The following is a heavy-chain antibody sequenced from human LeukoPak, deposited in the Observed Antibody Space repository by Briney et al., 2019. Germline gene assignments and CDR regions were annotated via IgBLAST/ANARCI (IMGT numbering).Heavy chain of an antibody. CDR1: GFTFDNYA. CDR3: AKGSTAMGWNI. Sequence: GRSLRLSCAASGFTFDNYAMNWVRQVPGKGLEWISLISWNSGTIGYADSVKGRFTISRDNSKNTLYLQMNSLRAEDTAVYYCAKGSTAMGWNIWGQGTMVTVSS. D-gene: IGHD5-18*01. J-gene: IGHJ3*02. CDR2: ISWNSGTI. V-gene: IGHV3-9*01.